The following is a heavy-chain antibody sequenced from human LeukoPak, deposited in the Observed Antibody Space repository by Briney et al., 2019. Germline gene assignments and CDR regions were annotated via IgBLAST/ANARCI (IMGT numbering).Heavy chain of an antibody. D-gene: IGHD6-6*01. CDR1: GGSISSYY. CDR2: IYYSGST. CDR3: ARGRYSSSSVSDY. V-gene: IGHV4-59*12. Sequence: SETLSLTCTVSGGSISSYYWSWIRQPPGKGLEWIGYIYYSGSTNYNPSLKSRVTISVDTSKNQFSLKLSSVTAADTAVYYCARGRYSSSSVSDYWGQGTLVTVSS. J-gene: IGHJ4*02.